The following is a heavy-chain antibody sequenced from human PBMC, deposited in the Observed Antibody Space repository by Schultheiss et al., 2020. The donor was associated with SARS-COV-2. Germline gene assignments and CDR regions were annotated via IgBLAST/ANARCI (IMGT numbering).Heavy chain of an antibody. CDR2: IYYSGST. D-gene: IGHD6-19*01. Sequence: SETLSLTCTVSGGSISSYYWSWIRQPPGKGLEWIGSIYYSGSTYYNPSLKSRVTISVDTSKNQFSLKLSSVTAADTAVYYCARPKGSGWYYYFDYWGQGTLVTVSS. V-gene: IGHV4-39*01. J-gene: IGHJ4*02. CDR3: ARPKGSGWYYYFDY. CDR1: GGSISSYY.